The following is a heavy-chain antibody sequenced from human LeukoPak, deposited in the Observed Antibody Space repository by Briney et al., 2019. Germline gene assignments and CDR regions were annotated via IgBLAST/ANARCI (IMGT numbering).Heavy chain of an antibody. CDR2: ISGSGGST. CDR3: AKDHVYSSSWNWFDP. CDR1: GFTVSSNY. Sequence: PGGSLRLSCEASGFTVSSNYMSWVRQAPGKGLEWVSAISGSGGSTYYADSVKGRFTISRDNSKNTLYLQMNSLRAEDTAVYYCAKDHVYSSSWNWFDPWGQGTLVTVSS. V-gene: IGHV3-23*01. D-gene: IGHD6-13*01. J-gene: IGHJ5*02.